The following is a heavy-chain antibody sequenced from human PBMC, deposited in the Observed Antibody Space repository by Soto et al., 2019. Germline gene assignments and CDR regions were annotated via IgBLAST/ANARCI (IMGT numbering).Heavy chain of an antibody. CDR3: ARGWQNYYYYYYMDV. J-gene: IGHJ6*03. CDR1: GGSISSGGYY. D-gene: IGHD6-13*01. Sequence: SETLSLTCTVSGGSISSGGYYWSWIRQHPGKGLEWIGDIYYSGSTNYNPSLKSRVTISVDTSKNQFSLKLSSVTAADTAVYYCARGWQNYYYYYYMDVWGKGTTVTVSS. V-gene: IGHV4-31*03. CDR2: IYYSGST.